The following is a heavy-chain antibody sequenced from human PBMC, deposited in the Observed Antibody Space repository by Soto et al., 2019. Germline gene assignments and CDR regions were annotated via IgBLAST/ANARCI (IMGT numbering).Heavy chain of an antibody. J-gene: IGHJ4*02. D-gene: IGHD3-22*01. V-gene: IGHV3-23*01. Sequence: HPGGSLRLSCAASGITFSSYAMSWVRQAPGKGLEWVSGISGSGVSTYYADSVKGRFTISRDNSKNTLYLQMNSLRAEDTAVYYCAKGPDSSGYYYFDYWGQGTLVTVSS. CDR3: AKGPDSSGYYYFDY. CDR1: GITFSSYA. CDR2: ISGSGVST.